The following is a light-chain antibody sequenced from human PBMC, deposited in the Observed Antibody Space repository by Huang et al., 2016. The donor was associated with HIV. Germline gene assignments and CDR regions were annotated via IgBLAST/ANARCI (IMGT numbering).Light chain of an antibody. Sequence: EIVLTQSPATLSLSPGERATLSCRASQSVGTYLAWFQQKRGQPPRLLIYDVSNRATGIPGRCRGSGSGTDFTLTISRLEPEDFAVYYCQQRGNWPFTFGQGTRLEIK. CDR2: DVS. CDR1: QSVGTY. J-gene: IGKJ5*01. V-gene: IGKV3-11*01. CDR3: QQRGNWPFT.